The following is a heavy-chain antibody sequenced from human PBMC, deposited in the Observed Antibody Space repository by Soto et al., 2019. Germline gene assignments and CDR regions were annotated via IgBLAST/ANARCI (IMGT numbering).Heavy chain of an antibody. D-gene: IGHD5-18*01. CDR3: ATPRGYSYGFNR. V-gene: IGHV1-18*01. CDR2: IRAYNGNT. J-gene: IGHJ5*02. Sequence: QVQLVQSGAEVKKPGASVKVSCKASGYTFTSYGISWVRQAPGQGLEWMGWIRAYNGNTNYAQKLQCRVTMTTGTSTSTAYMELSRLRSDDTAVYHCATPRGYSYGFNRWGQGTLVAVAS. CDR1: GYTFTSYG.